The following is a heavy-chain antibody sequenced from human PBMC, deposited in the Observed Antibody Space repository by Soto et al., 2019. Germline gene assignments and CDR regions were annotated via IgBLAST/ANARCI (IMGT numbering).Heavy chain of an antibody. V-gene: IGHV4-34*01. D-gene: IGHD6-25*01. Sequence: SETLSLTCAVYGGSFSGYYWSWIRQPPGKGLEWIGEINHSGSTNYNPSLKSRVTISVDTSKNQFSLKLSSVTAADTAVYYCARPGRIAAAGSVTFDIWGQETMVTVS. J-gene: IGHJ3*02. CDR3: ARPGRIAAAGSVTFDI. CDR1: GGSFSGYY. CDR2: INHSGST.